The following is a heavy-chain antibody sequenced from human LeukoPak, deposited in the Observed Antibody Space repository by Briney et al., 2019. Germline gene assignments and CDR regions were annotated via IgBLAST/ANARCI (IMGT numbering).Heavy chain of an antibody. J-gene: IGHJ4*02. CDR3: ARSKCSGTSCEGYFDY. CDR2: IYYSGST. D-gene: IGHD2-2*01. V-gene: IGHV4-59*01. Sequence: PSETLSLTCTVSGGSISSYYWSWIRQPPGKGLEWSGYIYYSGSTNYHPSLKSRVTISVDTSKNQFSLKLSSVTVADTAVYYCARSKCSGTSCEGYFDYWGQGTLVTVSS. CDR1: GGSISSYY.